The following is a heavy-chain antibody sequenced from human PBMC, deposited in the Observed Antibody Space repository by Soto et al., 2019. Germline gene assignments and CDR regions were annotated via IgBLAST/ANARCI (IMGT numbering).Heavy chain of an antibody. J-gene: IGHJ4*02. CDR1: GFTFSSYA. V-gene: IGHV3-23*01. CDR2: ISGSGGST. D-gene: IGHD3-3*01. CDR3: AKDPPTVEIKYYDFHEDY. Sequence: EVQLLESGGGLVQPGGSLRLSCAASGFTFSSYAMSWVRQAPGKGLEWVSAISGSGGSTYYADSVKGRFTISRDNSKNTQYLQMNSLRAEDTAVYYCAKDPPTVEIKYYDFHEDYWGQGTLVTVSS.